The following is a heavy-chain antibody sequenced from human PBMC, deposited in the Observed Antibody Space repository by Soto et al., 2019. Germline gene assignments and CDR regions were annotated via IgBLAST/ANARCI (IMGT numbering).Heavy chain of an antibody. Sequence: SETLSLTCAVSGGSISSGGYSWSWIRHPPGKGLEWIGYIYHSGSTYYNPSLKSRVTISVDRSKNQFSLKLSSVTAADTAVYYCARGGVDYYDSSGYYFSPYYFDYWGQGPLVTVSS. J-gene: IGHJ4*02. D-gene: IGHD3-22*01. CDR3: ARGGVDYYDSSGYYFSPYYFDY. CDR2: IYHSGST. CDR1: GGSISSGGYS. V-gene: IGHV4-30-2*01.